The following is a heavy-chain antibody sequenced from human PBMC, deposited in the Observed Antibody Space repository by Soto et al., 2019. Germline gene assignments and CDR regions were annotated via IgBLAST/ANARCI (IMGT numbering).Heavy chain of an antibody. CDR1: GFTFSSYG. CDR3: ERGGNWDPPGV. CDR2: IWYDGSNK. Sequence: QVQLVESGGGVVQPGRSLRLSCAASGFTFSSYGMHWVRQAPGKGLEWVAVIWYDGSNKYYADSVKGRFTISRDNSKNTLYLQMNSLRAEDTAVYYCERGGNWDPPGVWGQGTLVTVSS. V-gene: IGHV3-33*01. J-gene: IGHJ4*02. D-gene: IGHD7-27*01.